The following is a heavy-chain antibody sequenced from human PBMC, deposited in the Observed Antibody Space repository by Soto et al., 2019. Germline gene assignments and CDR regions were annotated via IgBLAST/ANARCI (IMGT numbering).Heavy chain of an antibody. CDR1: GFSLSTTGVA. D-gene: IGHD4-17*01. CDR3: AHTTRLSTVASGVHYYYMDV. V-gene: IGHV2-5*02. Sequence: QITLKESGPTLVKPTQTLALTCTFSGFSLSTTGVAVGWIRQPPGKALEWLALFYWDDDKRYSPSLKSRLTIMKDTSKNQVVLIMTNMDPVDTATYYCAHTTRLSTVASGVHYYYMDVWGKGTTVTVFS. CDR2: FYWDDDK. J-gene: IGHJ6*03.